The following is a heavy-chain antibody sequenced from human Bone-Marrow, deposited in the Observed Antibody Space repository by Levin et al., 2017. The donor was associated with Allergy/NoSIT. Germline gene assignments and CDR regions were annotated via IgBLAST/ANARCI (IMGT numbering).Heavy chain of an antibody. J-gene: IGHJ5*02. CDR2: IDWDDDK. V-gene: IGHV2-70*04. CDR1: GFSLSTSGMR. Sequence: SGPTLVKPTQTLTLTCTFSGFSLSTSGMRVSWIRQPPGKALEWLARIDWDDDKFYSTSLKTRLTISKDTSKNQVVLTMTNMDPVDTATYYCAREGDSSSWNWFDPWGQGTLVTVSS. CDR3: AREGDSSSWNWFDP. D-gene: IGHD6-13*01.